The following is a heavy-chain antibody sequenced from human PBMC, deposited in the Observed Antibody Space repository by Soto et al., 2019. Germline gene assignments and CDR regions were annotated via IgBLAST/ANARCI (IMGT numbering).Heavy chain of an antibody. J-gene: IGHJ4*02. Sequence: SETLSLTCNVSGGSISNSNYYWGWIRQPPGKGLEWIGSIYYTGNTYYNPSLKSRVTISVDTSKNQFSLRLNSVTAADTAVYYCARSSIEPRVFMYPFDSWGQGTLVTVSS. V-gene: IGHV4-39*01. CDR3: ARSSIEPRVFMYPFDS. CDR2: IYYTGNT. D-gene: IGHD6-6*01. CDR1: GGSISNSNYY.